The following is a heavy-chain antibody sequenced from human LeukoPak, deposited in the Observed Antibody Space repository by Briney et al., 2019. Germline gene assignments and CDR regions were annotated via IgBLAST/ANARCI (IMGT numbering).Heavy chain of an antibody. CDR2: INHSGST. V-gene: IGHV4-34*01. D-gene: IGHD2-2*01. CDR3: ARGRAIGYCSSTSCYQNYYYMDV. CDR1: GGSFSGYY. Sequence: SETLSLTCAVYGGSFSGYYWSWIRQPPGKGLEWIGEINHSGSTNYNPSLKSRVTISVDTSKNQFSLKLSSVTAADTAVYYCARGRAIGYCSSTSCYQNYYYMDVWGKGTTVTVSS. J-gene: IGHJ6*03.